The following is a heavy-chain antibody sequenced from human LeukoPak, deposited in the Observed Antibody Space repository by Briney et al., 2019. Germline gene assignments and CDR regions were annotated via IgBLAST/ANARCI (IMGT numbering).Heavy chain of an antibody. Sequence: PGGSLRLSCAGSGFSFSSYEMNWVRQAPGKGLEWISYISSSGTTIYYGDSVKGRFTSSRDNAKNSLYLQMNSLRAEDTAVYYCATCMVGYSGMDVWGQATKVTVSS. CDR2: ISSSGTTI. CDR3: ATCMVGYSGMDV. D-gene: IGHD2-15*01. J-gene: IGHJ6*02. CDR1: GFSFSSYE. V-gene: IGHV3-48*03.